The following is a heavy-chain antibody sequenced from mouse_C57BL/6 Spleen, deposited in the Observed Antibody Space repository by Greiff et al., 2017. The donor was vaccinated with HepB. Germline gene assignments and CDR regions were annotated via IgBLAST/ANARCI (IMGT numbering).Heavy chain of an antibody. V-gene: IGHV1-61*01. J-gene: IGHJ4*01. Sequence: QVHVKQPGAELVRPGSSVKLSCKASGYTFTSYWMDWVKQRPGQGLEWIGNIYPSDSETHYNQKFKDKATLTVDKSSSTAYMQLSSLTSEDSAVYYCARSTVVAMDYWGQGTSVTVSS. CDR3: ARSTVVAMDY. CDR2: IYPSDSET. CDR1: GYTFTSYW. D-gene: IGHD1-1*01.